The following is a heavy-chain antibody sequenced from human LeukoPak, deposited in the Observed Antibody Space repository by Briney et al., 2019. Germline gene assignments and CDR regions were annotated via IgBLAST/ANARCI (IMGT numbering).Heavy chain of an antibody. Sequence: GASVTVSFKSSGYTFTNYYMHWVRQAPGQGREGMGVINPSGGSTTSYAQKIQGRVTMTRDTSMSRVTMELSSLRSEDTAVYYCARGTLRYFDFWGQGTLVTVSS. CDR1: GYTFTNYY. CDR2: INPSGGST. V-gene: IGHV1-46*01. D-gene: IGHD3-9*01. J-gene: IGHJ4*02. CDR3: ARGTLRYFDF.